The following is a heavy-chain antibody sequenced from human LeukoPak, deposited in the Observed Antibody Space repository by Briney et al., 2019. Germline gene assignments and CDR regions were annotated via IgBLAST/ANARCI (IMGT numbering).Heavy chain of an antibody. CDR2: IYSSGSA. CDR1: GGSISSYY. CDR3: ARRQVGGYLFDY. Sequence: SETLSLTCIVSGGSISSYYWSWIRQPAGKGLEWIGRIYSSGSANYNPSLKSQVSMSVDTSKNQFSLKLSSVTAADTAVYYCARRQVGGYLFDYWGQGTLVTVSS. V-gene: IGHV4-4*07. D-gene: IGHD3-10*01. J-gene: IGHJ4*02.